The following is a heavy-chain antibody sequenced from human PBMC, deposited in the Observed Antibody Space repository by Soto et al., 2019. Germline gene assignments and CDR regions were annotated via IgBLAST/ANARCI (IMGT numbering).Heavy chain of an antibody. Sequence: QVQLVESGGGVVQPGKSLRLSCAASGFTFSSYGMHWVRQAPGKGPEWVALISYDGTDKYYADSVKGRFTIARDNSKNTLYLQTDSLTVEDTAMFYCAKDRSYCTDYSCYGLHLWGQGTTVTLSS. CDR1: GFTFSSYG. CDR3: AKDRSYCTDYSCYGLHL. CDR2: ISYDGTDK. D-gene: IGHD2-8*02. J-gene: IGHJ6*02. V-gene: IGHV3-30*18.